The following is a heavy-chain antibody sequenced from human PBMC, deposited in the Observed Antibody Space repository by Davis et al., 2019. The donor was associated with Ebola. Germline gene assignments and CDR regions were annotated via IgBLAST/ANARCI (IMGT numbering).Heavy chain of an antibody. CDR2: INAGNGNT. V-gene: IGHV1-3*01. D-gene: IGHD1-7*01. CDR1: GYTFTSYA. Sequence: ASVKVSCKASGYTFTSYAMHWVRQAPGQRLEWMGWINAGNGNTKYSQKFQGRVTITRDTSASTAYMELSSLRSEDTAVYYCARGLELLYWFDPWGQGTLVTVSS. J-gene: IGHJ5*02. CDR3: ARGLELLYWFDP.